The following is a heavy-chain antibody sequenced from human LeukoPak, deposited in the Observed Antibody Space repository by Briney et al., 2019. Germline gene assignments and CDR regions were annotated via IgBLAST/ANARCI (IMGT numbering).Heavy chain of an antibody. V-gene: IGHV3-73*01. CDR1: GFTFSGSA. Sequence: EGSLRLSCAASGFTFSGSAMHWVRQASGKGLEWVGRIRSKANSYATAYAASVKGRFTISRDDSKNTAYLQMNSLKTEDTAVYYCTSRADYYDSSLDYWGQGTLVTVSS. D-gene: IGHD3-22*01. CDR3: TSRADYYDSSLDY. CDR2: IRSKANSYAT. J-gene: IGHJ4*02.